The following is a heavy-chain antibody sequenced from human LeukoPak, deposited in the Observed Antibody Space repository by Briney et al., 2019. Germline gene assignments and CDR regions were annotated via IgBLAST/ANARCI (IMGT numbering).Heavy chain of an antibody. CDR1: GGSFSGHY. CDR2: INHSGST. J-gene: IGHJ4*02. CDR3: ARGERQWLVTPPGY. V-gene: IGHV4-34*01. D-gene: IGHD6-19*01. Sequence: SETLSLTCAVSGGSFSGHYWSWIRQPPGKGLEWIGEINHSGSTNYNPSLKSRVTISVDTSKNQFSLKLSSVTAADTAVYYCARGERQWLVTPPGYWGQGTLVTVSS.